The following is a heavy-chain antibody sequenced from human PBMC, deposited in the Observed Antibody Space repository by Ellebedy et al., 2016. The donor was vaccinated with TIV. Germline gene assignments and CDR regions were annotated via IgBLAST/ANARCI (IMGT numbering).Heavy chain of an antibody. V-gene: IGHV1-8*01. CDR1: GYTFTSYD. CDR3: AREELGYSSGWSQLNYGMDV. CDR2: MNPNSGNT. Sequence: ASVKVSXXASGYTFTSYDINWVRQATGQGLEWMGWMNPNSGNTGYAQKFQGRVTMTRNTSISTAYMELSSLRSEDTAVYYCAREELGYSSGWSQLNYGMDVWGQGTTVTVSS. D-gene: IGHD6-19*01. J-gene: IGHJ6*02.